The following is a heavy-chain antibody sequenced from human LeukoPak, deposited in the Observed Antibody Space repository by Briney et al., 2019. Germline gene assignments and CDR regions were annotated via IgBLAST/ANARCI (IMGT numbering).Heavy chain of an antibody. CDR1: GFTFSSYA. D-gene: IGHD6-6*01. J-gene: IGHJ4*02. CDR2: ISGSGGST. Sequence: PGGSLRLSCAASGFTFSSYAMSWVRQAPGKGLEWVSAISGSGGSTYYADSVKGRFTISRDNSKNTLYLQMNSLRAEDTAVYYCAKDLIAARPKVRGFDYWGQGTLVTVSS. V-gene: IGHV3-23*01. CDR3: AKDLIAARPKVRGFDY.